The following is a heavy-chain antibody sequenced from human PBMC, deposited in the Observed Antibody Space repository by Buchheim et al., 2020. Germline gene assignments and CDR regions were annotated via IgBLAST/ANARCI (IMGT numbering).Heavy chain of an antibody. J-gene: IGHJ4*02. V-gene: IGHV3-11*01. Sequence: QEQLVESGGGLVKSGESLRLSCTASGFNLADYYMSWIRQPPGQGLEWVSYINRDGSTIHYADSVKGRVRVSRDNAKKSVHLYMDNLRVDDTAVYYCARGYWSGGRSYAYPFDLWGQGIL. CDR2: INRDGSTI. CDR1: GFNLADYY. D-gene: IGHD2-15*01. CDR3: ARGYWSGGRSYAYPFDL.